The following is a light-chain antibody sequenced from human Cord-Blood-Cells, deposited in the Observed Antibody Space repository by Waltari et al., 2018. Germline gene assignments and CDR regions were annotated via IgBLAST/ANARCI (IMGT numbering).Light chain of an antibody. CDR1: SSNIGSNY. J-gene: IGLJ2*01. CDR3: AAWDDSLRV. CDR2: RNN. V-gene: IGLV1-47*01. Sequence: QSVLTQPPSASGTPGQRVTISCSGSSSNIGSNYVYWYQQLPGPAPNLLIYRNNQRPSGVPDRFSGSKSGTSASLAISGLRSEDEADYYCAAWDDSLRVFGGGTKLTVL.